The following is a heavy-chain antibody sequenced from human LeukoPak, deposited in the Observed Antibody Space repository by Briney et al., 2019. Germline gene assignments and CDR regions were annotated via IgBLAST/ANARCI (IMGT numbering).Heavy chain of an antibody. CDR3: AREVAYYDY. V-gene: IGHV3-64*01. J-gene: IGHJ4*02. CDR2: ISSDGGAT. Sequence: GGSLRLSCAASGFTFSRFPMHWVRQAPGKGLEYVSAISSDGGATYYANSVKGRFTISRDNSKNTLYLQMGNLRAEDMAVYYCAREVAYYDYWGQGTLVTVSS. D-gene: IGHD2-15*01. CDR1: GFTFSRFP.